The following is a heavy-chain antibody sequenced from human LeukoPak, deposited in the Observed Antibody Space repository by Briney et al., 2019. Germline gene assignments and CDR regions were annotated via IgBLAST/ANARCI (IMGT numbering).Heavy chain of an antibody. D-gene: IGHD2-21*01. CDR2: VFYDETT. CDR3: VREPHCGRGDSSSAGHCMDV. V-gene: IGHV4-38-2*02. J-gene: IGHJ6*03. Sequence: PSESLSLTSGVSGYNVLNGYYWGWMRQPPGKGLEWIGCVFYDETTYTNPTLESRVTITIDTSKNQLSLKLCSVTAADTAVYHCVREPHCGRGDSSSAGHCMDVWGKGATVTVSS. CDR1: GYNVLNGYY.